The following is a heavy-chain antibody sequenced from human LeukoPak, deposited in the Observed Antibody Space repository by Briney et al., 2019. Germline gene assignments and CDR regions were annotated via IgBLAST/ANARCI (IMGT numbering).Heavy chain of an antibody. CDR3: ARDAYRDRYLDY. Sequence: SCKASGGTFSSYAISWVRQAPGKGLEWVANIKQGGSEKYYVDSVKGRFTISRDSAKNSLYLQMNSLRAEDTAVYYCARDAYRDRYLDYWGQGTLVTVSS. V-gene: IGHV3-7*01. CDR1: GGTFSSYA. D-gene: IGHD4-11*01. CDR2: IKQGGSEK. J-gene: IGHJ4*02.